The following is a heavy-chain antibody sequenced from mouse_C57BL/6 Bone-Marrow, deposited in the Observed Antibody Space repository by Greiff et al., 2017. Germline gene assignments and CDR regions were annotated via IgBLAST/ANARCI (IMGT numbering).Heavy chain of an antibody. V-gene: IGHV1-50*01. Sequence: QVQLKQPGAELVKPGASVKLSCTASGFTFTSYWMQWVKQRPGQGLEWIGEIDPSDSYTNYNQKFKGKATLTVDTSSSTAYLQLSSLTSEDSAVYYGARGLRRRGAWFAYWGQGTLVTVSA. J-gene: IGHJ3*01. CDR2: IDPSDSYT. CDR3: ARGLRRRGAWFAY. CDR1: GFTFTSYW. D-gene: IGHD2-2*01.